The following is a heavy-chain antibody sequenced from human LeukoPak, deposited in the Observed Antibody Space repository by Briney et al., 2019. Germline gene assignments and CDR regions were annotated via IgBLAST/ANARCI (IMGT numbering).Heavy chain of an antibody. V-gene: IGHV4-59*01. CDR1: GGSISSYY. D-gene: IGHD3-16*02. CDR3: ARGRRPYDYVWGSYRYRDYYYYYMDV. CDR2: IYYSGST. J-gene: IGHJ6*03. Sequence: PSETLSLTCTVSGGSISSYYWSWLRQPPGKGLEWIGYIYYSGSTNYNPSLKSRVTISVDTSKNQFSLKLSSVTAADTAVYYCARGRRPYDYVWGSYRYRDYYYYYMDVWGKGTTVTVSS.